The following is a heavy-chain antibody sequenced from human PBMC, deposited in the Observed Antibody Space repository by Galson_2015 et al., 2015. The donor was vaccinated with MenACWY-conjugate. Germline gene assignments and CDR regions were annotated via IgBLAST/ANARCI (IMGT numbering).Heavy chain of an antibody. Sequence: SLRLSCAASGFTFSSYWMHWVRQAPGEGLLWVSRINIDGTSTYYADSVKGRFTISRDNAKNTLYLQMNSLRAEDTAVYYCARGVVRIGGYYGIDVWGQGTTVTVSS. CDR3: ARGVVRIGGYYGIDV. V-gene: IGHV3-74*01. D-gene: IGHD3-3*01. CDR2: INIDGTST. CDR1: GFTFSSYW. J-gene: IGHJ6*02.